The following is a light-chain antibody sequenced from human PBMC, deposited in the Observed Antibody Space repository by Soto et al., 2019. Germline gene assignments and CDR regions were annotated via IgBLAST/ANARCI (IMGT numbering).Light chain of an antibody. Sequence: LTQSPSTLSCAAEERGTRSCRASQSVSSHVAWYQQKPGQAPRLLIYDASKRPTGIPARFSGSGSGTDFPLTISSLEPEDSAVYYCQQRSDRLPITFGQGTRLEIK. CDR1: QSVSSH. J-gene: IGKJ5*01. V-gene: IGKV3-11*01. CDR3: QQRSDRLPIT. CDR2: DAS.